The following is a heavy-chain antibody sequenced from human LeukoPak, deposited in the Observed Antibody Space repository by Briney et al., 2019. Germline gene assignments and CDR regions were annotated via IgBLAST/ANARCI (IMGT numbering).Heavy chain of an antibody. Sequence: SETLSLTCTVSGGSISTNGYYWGWIPQPPGKGLEWVASIYFIGSTYYNPSLTSRVAISVDTSKNQFSLQLTSVTAADTAVYYCARTGSGIFNWFDPWGQGTLDTVSS. CDR3: ARTGSGIFNWFDP. CDR1: GGSISTNGYY. V-gene: IGHV4-39*07. J-gene: IGHJ5*02. CDR2: IYFIGST. D-gene: IGHD3-10*01.